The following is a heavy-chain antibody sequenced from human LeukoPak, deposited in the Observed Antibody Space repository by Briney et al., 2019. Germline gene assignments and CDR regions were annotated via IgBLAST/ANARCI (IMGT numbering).Heavy chain of an antibody. D-gene: IGHD1-26*01. CDR1: GYSISSGYY. J-gene: IGHJ4*02. CDR3: ARVIVGAFDY. Sequence: PSETLSLTCTVSGYSISSGYYWGWIRQPPGKGLEWIGSIYHSGSTYYNPTLKSRVTISVDTSKNQFSLKLSSVTAADTAVYYCARVIVGAFDYWGQGTLVTVSS. V-gene: IGHV4-38-2*02. CDR2: IYHSGST.